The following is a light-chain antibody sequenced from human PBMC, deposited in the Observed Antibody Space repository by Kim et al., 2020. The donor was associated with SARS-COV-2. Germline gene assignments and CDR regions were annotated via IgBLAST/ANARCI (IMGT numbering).Light chain of an antibody. J-gene: IGKJ1*01. CDR1: QAVDHS. V-gene: IGKV1-5*01. CDR2: VAS. Sequence: DIHMTQSPSTLSASVGDRVTITCRAGQAVDHSLAWLQQKPGQAPKVLIYVASTLESGVPPRFSGSGSGTEFTLTISGLQSEDSATYFCQQYKNYFWTFGQGTKVDIK. CDR3: QQYKNYFWT.